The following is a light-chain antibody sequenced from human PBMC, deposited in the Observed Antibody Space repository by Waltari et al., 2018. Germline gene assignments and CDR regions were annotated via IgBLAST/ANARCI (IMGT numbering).Light chain of an antibody. CDR1: SSNIGRNG. Sequence: QSVLTQPPSASGTPGQGVTVSCSGSSSNIGRNGVSWSQQVPGTAPKLLIHTDNQRPSGVPDRFSGSKSGTSASLAISGLQSEDEAHYYCAAWDDSLNGRVFGGGTKVTVL. J-gene: IGLJ3*02. CDR2: TDN. V-gene: IGLV1-44*01. CDR3: AAWDDSLNGRV.